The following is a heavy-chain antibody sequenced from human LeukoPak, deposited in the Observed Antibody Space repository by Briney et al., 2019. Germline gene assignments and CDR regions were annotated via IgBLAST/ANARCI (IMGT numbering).Heavy chain of an antibody. D-gene: IGHD3-22*01. CDR3: AGSRYYYDSSGYSDY. J-gene: IGHJ4*02. V-gene: IGHV3-53*01. Sequence: GGSLRLSCAASGFTVSSNYMSWVRQAPGKGLEWVSVIYSGGSTYYADSVKGRFTISRDNSKNTLYLQMNSLRAEDTAVYYCAGSRYYYDSSGYSDYWGQGTLVTVSS. CDR1: GFTVSSNY. CDR2: IYSGGST.